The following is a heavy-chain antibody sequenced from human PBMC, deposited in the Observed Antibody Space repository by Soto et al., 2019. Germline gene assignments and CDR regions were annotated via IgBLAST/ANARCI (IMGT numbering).Heavy chain of an antibody. V-gene: IGHV3-7*01. Sequence: GGSLRLSCAASGFTFRNYWMGWVRQTPDKGLEWVANIKPDGSDKYYVDSVKGRFTISRDNAKNSVFLQMNSLRAEDTAVYYCARENYFDYWGQGTLVTVSS. CDR2: IKPDGSDK. CDR1: GFTFRNYW. CDR3: ARENYFDY. J-gene: IGHJ4*02.